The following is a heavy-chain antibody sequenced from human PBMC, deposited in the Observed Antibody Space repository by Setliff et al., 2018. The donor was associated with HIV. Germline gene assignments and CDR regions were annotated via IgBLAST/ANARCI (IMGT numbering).Heavy chain of an antibody. J-gene: IGHJ6*02. D-gene: IGHD6-19*01. CDR1: GFAFSSYG. CDR2: VWYDGSNK. CDR3: AKDHSSGSYYYYNMDV. Sequence: GGSLRLSCVASGFAFSSYGMHWVRQAPGKGLEWVAVVWYDGSNKYYADSVKGRFTISRDNSNNTLYLQMSSLRAEDTAVYYCAKDHSSGSYYYYNMDVWGQGTTVTVFS. V-gene: IGHV3-33*06.